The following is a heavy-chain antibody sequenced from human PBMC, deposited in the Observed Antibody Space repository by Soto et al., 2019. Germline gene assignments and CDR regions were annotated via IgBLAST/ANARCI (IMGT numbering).Heavy chain of an antibody. CDR1: GVSVSSGGYY. Sequence: PSETLSLTCTISGVSVSSGGYYYSWIRQPPGKGLEWIGKIYYSGSTNYNPSLKSRVTISVDTSKNQFSLKLSSVTAADTAMYYCARDVIGYCTSTSCSMSGMDVWGQGTTVTVSS. D-gene: IGHD2-2*01. J-gene: IGHJ6*02. CDR3: ARDVIGYCTSTSCSMSGMDV. CDR2: IYYSGST. V-gene: IGHV4-61*08.